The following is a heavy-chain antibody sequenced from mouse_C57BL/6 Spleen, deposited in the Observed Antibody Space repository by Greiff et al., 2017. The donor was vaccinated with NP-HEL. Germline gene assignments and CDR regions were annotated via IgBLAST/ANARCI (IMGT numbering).Heavy chain of an antibody. V-gene: IGHV7-1*01. Sequence: EVMLVESGGGLVQSGRSLRLSCATSGFTFSDFYMEWVRQAPGKGLEWIAASRNKANDYTTEYSASVKGRFIVSRDTSQSILYLQMNALRAEDTAIYYCARDDYYGSLDYWGQGTTLTVSS. J-gene: IGHJ2*01. CDR2: SRNKANDYTT. D-gene: IGHD1-1*01. CDR1: GFTFSDFY. CDR3: ARDDYYGSLDY.